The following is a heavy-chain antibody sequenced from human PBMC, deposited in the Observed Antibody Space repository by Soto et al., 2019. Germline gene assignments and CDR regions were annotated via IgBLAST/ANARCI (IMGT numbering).Heavy chain of an antibody. V-gene: IGHV5-51*01. CDR2: IYPGDSDT. Sequence: GESLKISCKGSGYSFTSYWIGWVRQMPGKGLEWMGIIYPGDSDTRYSPSFQGQVTISADKSISTAYLQWSSLKASDTAMYYCARHVKTEAKFLEWLPGQVAKPHYYYYGMDVWGQGTTVTVSS. D-gene: IGHD3-3*01. J-gene: IGHJ6*02. CDR3: ARHVKTEAKFLEWLPGQVAKPHYYYYGMDV. CDR1: GYSFTSYW.